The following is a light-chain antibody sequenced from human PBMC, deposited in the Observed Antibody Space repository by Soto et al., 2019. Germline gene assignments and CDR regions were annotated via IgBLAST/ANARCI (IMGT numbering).Light chain of an antibody. V-gene: IGKV3-20*01. CDR3: QQYGRSSGT. CDR1: QSVSSSS. Sequence: EIVLTQSPGTLSLSPGERATLSCRASQSVSSSSLAWYQQKPGQAPRLLIYGASSRATGIPDRFSGSGSGTDFTLTISRLEPEAFAVYYCQQYGRSSGTFGQGTKVEIK. CDR2: GAS. J-gene: IGKJ1*01.